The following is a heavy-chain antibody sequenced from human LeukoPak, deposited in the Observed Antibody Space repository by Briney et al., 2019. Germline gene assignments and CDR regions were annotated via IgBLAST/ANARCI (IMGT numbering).Heavy chain of an antibody. J-gene: IGHJ4*02. CDR1: GFTFSSYS. D-gene: IGHD3-22*01. CDR2: IKQDGSEK. V-gene: IGHV3-7*01. Sequence: GGSLRLSCAASGFTFSSYSMNWVRQAPGKGLEWVANIKQDGSEKYYVDSVKGRFTISRDNAKNSLYLQMNSLRAEDTAVYYCARDGPYYDSSGYPDYWGQGTLVTVSS. CDR3: ARDGPYYDSSGYPDY.